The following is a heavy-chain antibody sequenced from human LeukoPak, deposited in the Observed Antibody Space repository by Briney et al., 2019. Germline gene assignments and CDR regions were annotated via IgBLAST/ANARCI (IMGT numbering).Heavy chain of an antibody. CDR2: IYYRGTT. V-gene: IGHV4-30-4*01. CDR1: GDSVNSADYY. CDR3: AREGITIFGQNYYYGVDV. Sequence: SQTLSLTCTVSGDSVNSADYYWSWIRQSPGKGLERIGNIYYRGTTDYKPSLKSRITISLDTSRNQFSLRVRSVTAADTAVYYCAREGITIFGQNYYYGVDVWGQGTTVIVSS. J-gene: IGHJ6*02. D-gene: IGHD3-3*01.